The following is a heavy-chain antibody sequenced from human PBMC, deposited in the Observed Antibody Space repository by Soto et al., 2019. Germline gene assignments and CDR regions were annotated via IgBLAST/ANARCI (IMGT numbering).Heavy chain of an antibody. Sequence: GGSLRLSCAASGFTFSNAWMNWVRQAPGKGLEWVGRIKSKTDGGTTDYAAPVKGRFTISRDDSKNTLYLQMNSLKTEATAVYYCPTEVLLWFGELVGMDGWGQGTTVTVSS. D-gene: IGHD3-10*01. CDR1: GFTFSNAW. V-gene: IGHV3-15*07. CDR2: IKSKTDGGTT. J-gene: IGHJ6*02. CDR3: PTEVLLWFGELVGMDG.